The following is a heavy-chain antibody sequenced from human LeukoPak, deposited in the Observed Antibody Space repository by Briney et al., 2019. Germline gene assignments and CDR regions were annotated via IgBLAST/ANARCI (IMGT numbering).Heavy chain of an antibody. CDR2: ISSSSSTI. CDR3: ARDLQDYYYMDV. V-gene: IGHV3-48*04. J-gene: IGHJ6*03. CDR1: GFTFSSYS. Sequence: GGSLRLSCAASGFTFSSYSMNWVRQAPGKGLEWVLFISSSSSTIYYADSVKGRFTISRDNAKNSLYLQMNSLRAEDTALYYCARDLQDYYYMDVWGKGTTVTVSS.